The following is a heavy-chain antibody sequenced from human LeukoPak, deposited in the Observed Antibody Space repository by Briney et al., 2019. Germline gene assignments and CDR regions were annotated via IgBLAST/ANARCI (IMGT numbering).Heavy chain of an antibody. CDR2: IKSKTDGGTT. J-gene: IGHJ4*02. V-gene: IGHV3-15*01. CDR1: GFTFSNAW. D-gene: IGHD1-26*01. Sequence: GGSLRLSCAASGFTFSNAWMSWARQAPGKGLEWVDRIKSKTDGGTTDYAAPVKGRFTISRDDSKNTLYLQMNSLKTEDTAVYYCTTGVGSYYAPSFDYWGQGTLVTVSS. CDR3: TTGVGSYYAPSFDY.